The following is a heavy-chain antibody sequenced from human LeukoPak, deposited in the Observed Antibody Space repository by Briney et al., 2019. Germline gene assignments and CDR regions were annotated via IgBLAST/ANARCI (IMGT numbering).Heavy chain of an antibody. V-gene: IGHV3-21*01. Sequence: GGSLRLSCAASGFTVSNKYMTWVRQAPGKGLEWVSSISSSSSYIYYADSVKGRFTISRDNAKNSLYLQMNSLRAEDTAVYYCARGYSNYGYVFDIWGQGTMVTVSS. D-gene: IGHD4-11*01. CDR3: ARGYSNYGYVFDI. CDR1: GFTVSNKY. CDR2: ISSSSSYI. J-gene: IGHJ3*02.